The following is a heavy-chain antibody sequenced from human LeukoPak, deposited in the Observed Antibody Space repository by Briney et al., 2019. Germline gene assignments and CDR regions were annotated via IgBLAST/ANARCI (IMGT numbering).Heavy chain of an antibody. J-gene: IGHJ4*02. CDR1: GGSISSSTYY. CDR3: ARGGLTGTFDY. Sequence: SETLSLTCAVSGGSISSSTYYWGWIRQPPGKGLEWIGAIYYSGTTYYNPSLRSRVTISVDTSKNQFFLKLSSVTAADTAIYYCARGGLTGTFDYWGQGALVTVSS. V-gene: IGHV4-39*07. CDR2: IYYSGTT. D-gene: IGHD3-9*01.